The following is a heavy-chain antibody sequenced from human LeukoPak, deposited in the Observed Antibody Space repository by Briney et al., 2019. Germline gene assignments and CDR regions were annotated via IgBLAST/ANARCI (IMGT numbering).Heavy chain of an antibody. CDR2: ISSSSSYI. V-gene: IGHV3-21*01. Sequence: GGSLRLSCVASGFTFKSYAMSWVRQAPGKGLEWVSSISSSSSYIYYADSVKGRFTISRDNAKNSLYLQMNSLRAEDTAVYYCARDVELLDAFDIWGQGTMVTVSS. CDR1: GFTFKSYA. J-gene: IGHJ3*02. CDR3: ARDVELLDAFDI. D-gene: IGHD1-26*01.